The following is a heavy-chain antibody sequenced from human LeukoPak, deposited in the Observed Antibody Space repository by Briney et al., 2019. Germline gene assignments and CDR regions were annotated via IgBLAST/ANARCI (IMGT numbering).Heavy chain of an antibody. Sequence: GGSLRLSCAASGFTFSSYWMHWVRQAPGKGLVWVSRINSDGSITIYADSVKGRFTISRDNAKNTLYLQMNSLRAEDTAVYYCVRDLWNFYDSSSSADYWGQGTLVTVSS. CDR3: VRDLWNFYDSSSSADY. CDR1: GFTFSSYW. CDR2: INSDGSIT. D-gene: IGHD3-22*01. V-gene: IGHV3-74*01. J-gene: IGHJ4*02.